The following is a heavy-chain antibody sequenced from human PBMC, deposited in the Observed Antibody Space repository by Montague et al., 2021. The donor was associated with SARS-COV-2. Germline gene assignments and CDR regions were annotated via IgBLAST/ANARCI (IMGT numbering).Heavy chain of an antibody. CDR2: IYYSGST. Sequence: SETLSLTCTVSGGSISGYYWSWIRQPPGKGLEWIGNIYYSGSTNYNPSXXSRVTILVDMSKNQFSLKLSSVTAADTAVYYCARGMGGSYLYYFDYWGQGTLVTVSS. CDR1: GGSISGYY. J-gene: IGHJ4*02. CDR3: ARGMGGSYLYYFDY. V-gene: IGHV4-59*01. D-gene: IGHD1-26*01.